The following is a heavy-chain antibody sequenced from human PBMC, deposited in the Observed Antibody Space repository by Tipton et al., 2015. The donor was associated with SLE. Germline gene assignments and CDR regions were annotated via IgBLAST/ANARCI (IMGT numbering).Heavy chain of an antibody. CDR3: VDVDRC. V-gene: IGHV3-74*01. J-gene: IGHJ1*01. CDR2: VNTDGSSS. Sequence: SLRLSCAASGFTFSNSWMHWVRQAPGKGLVWVSGVNTDGSSSYYADPVKGRFTISRDNAKNTLYLQMNSLRDEDTAVYHCVDVDRCWGQGTLVTVSS. CDR1: GFTFSNSW. D-gene: IGHD3-22*01.